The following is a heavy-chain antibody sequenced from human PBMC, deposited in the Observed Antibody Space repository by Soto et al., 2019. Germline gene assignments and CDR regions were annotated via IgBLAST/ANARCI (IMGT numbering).Heavy chain of an antibody. D-gene: IGHD2-15*01. CDR2: IIPIFGTA. J-gene: IGHJ6*02. V-gene: IGHV1-69*13. CDR1: GGTFSSYA. CDR3: ARVGCSGGSCYSPPHYYYYYGMDV. Sequence: SVKVSCKASGGTFSSYAISWVRRAPGQGLEWMGGIIPIFGTANYAQKFQGRVTITADESTSTAYMELSSLRSEDTAVYYCARVGCSGGSCYSPPHYYYYYGMDVWGQGTTVTVSS.